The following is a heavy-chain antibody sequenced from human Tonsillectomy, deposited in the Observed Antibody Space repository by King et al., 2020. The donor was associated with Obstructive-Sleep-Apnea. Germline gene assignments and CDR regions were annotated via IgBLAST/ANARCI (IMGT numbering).Heavy chain of an antibody. D-gene: IGHD5-18*01. Sequence: VQLVESGGGVVQPGRSLRLSCTASGFTFSSYDIHWVRQAPGKGLEWVAVISYDGRNKYYVDSVKGRLTISRDNSKNTLYLQMNSLRGEDTAVYYCAKDLDTAMASPFDYWGQGTLVTVSS. CDR1: GFTFSSYD. J-gene: IGHJ4*02. CDR2: ISYDGRNK. CDR3: AKDLDTAMASPFDY. V-gene: IGHV3-30*18.